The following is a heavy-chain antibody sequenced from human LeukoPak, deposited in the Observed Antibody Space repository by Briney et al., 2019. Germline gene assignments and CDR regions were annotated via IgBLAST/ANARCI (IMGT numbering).Heavy chain of an antibody. CDR2: ISSSGSTI. J-gene: IGHJ4*02. D-gene: IGHD3-22*01. CDR1: GFTVSDYY. Sequence: GGSLRLSCAASGFTVSDYYMSWIRQAPGKGLEWVSYISSSGSTIYYADSVKGRFTISRDNAKNSLYLRMNSLRAEDTAMYYCAREPMYYYDSSGYYRYFDYWAREPWSPSPQ. V-gene: IGHV3-11*01. CDR3: AREPMYYYDSSGYYRYFDY.